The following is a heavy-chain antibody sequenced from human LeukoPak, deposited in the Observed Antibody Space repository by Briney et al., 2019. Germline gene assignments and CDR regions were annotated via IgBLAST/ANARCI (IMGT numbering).Heavy chain of an antibody. CDR1: GYSLPSYG. CDR2: INAYNGYT. Sequence: ASVKVSCKASGYSLPSYGISWVRQAPAQGLEGMGWINAYNGYTNYAQKLQGRVTMTTDTSPNTVHLELRSLRSDDTAVYYCASGGTSGLRTPNDEYWGQGNLVTVSS. J-gene: IGHJ4*02. CDR3: ASGGTSGLRTPNDEY. V-gene: IGHV1-18*01. D-gene: IGHD6-19*01.